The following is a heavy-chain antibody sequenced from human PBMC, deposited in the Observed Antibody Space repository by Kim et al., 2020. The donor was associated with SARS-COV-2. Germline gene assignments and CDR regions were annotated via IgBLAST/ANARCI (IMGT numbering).Heavy chain of an antibody. CDR2: INAGNGNT. CDR1: GYTFTSYA. Sequence: ASVKVSCKASGYTFTSYAMHWVRQAPGQRLEWMGWINAGNGNTKYSQKFQGRVTITRDTSASTAYMELSSLRSEDTAVYYCAIDLGGKDIVATDGNFDYYYGMDVWGQGTTVTVSS. CDR3: AIDLGGKDIVATDGNFDYYYGMDV. V-gene: IGHV1-3*01. J-gene: IGHJ6*02. D-gene: IGHD5-12*01.